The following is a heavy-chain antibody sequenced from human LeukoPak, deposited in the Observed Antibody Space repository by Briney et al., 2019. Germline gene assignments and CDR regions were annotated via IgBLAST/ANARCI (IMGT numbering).Heavy chain of an antibody. D-gene: IGHD4-17*01. J-gene: IGHJ4*02. CDR1: GFTFTTYW. CDR3: VRGIGDYAGVHF. CDR2: IKEDGTEK. V-gene: IGHV3-7*01. Sequence: PGGSLRLSCAASGFTFTTYWMTWVRQAPGKGLEWVAHIKEDGTEKDYVNSVKGRFTISRDNARNALYLQMNSLRAEDTAVYFCVRGIGDYAGVHFWGQGTLVTVSS.